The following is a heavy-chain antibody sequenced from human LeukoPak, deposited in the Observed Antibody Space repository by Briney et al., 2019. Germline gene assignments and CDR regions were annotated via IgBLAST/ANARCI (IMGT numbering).Heavy chain of an antibody. CDR2: ISGSGADT. D-gene: IGHD1-1*01. CDR3: AKGPRALDHSTHRFDY. CDR1: GFTFSNYN. V-gene: IGHV3-23*01. Sequence: GGSLRLSCAASGFTFSNYNMNWVRQAPGKGLEWVAGISGSGADTYYADSVKGRFTVSRDNSRNTLFLQMDRLTVEDTALYYCAKGPRALDHSTHRFDYWGKGTLVTVSS. J-gene: IGHJ4*02.